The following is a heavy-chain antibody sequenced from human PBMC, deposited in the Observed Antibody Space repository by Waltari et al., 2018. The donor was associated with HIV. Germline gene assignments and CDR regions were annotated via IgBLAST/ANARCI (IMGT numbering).Heavy chain of an antibody. D-gene: IGHD2-2*02. V-gene: IGHV1-3*01. Sequence: QVQLVQSGAEVKKPGASVKVSCKASGYTFTSYAMHWVRQAPGQRLEWMGWINAGNGNIKYSQKFQGRVTITRDTSASTAYMELSSLRSEDTAVYYCASPPVHCSSTSCYKDYYYGMDVWGQGTTVTVSS. CDR3: ASPPVHCSSTSCYKDYYYGMDV. CDR2: INAGNGNI. J-gene: IGHJ6*02. CDR1: GYTFTSYA.